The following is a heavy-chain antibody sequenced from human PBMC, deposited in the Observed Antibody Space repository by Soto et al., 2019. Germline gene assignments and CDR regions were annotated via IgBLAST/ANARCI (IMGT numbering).Heavy chain of an antibody. CDR1: GGSFTGYY. CDR3: ARGGRGYFGSGSYYPR. J-gene: IGHJ4*02. D-gene: IGHD3-10*01. V-gene: IGHV4-34*01. CDR2: IDHSGTI. Sequence: QVQLQQWGAGLLKPSETLSLTCAVYGGSFTGYYWTWLRQPPGKGLEWIGEIDHSGTINYNPSLKTRVTISVDTSKNQFSLKVNSVTAADTAVYYCARGGRGYFGSGSYYPRWGQGTLVTVSS.